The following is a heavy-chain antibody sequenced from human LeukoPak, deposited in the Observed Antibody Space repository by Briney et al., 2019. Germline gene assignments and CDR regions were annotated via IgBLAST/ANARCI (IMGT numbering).Heavy chain of an antibody. Sequence: GGSLRLSCAASGFKFDDYGMSWVRQAPGKGLEWVCDINWNGAWTGYADSVKGRFTISRDNAKNSLYLQMNSLRAEDTALYYCAGYYYDSSRGFDLWGQGTLVSVSA. V-gene: IGHV3-20*04. CDR3: AGYYYDSSRGFDL. J-gene: IGHJ5*02. CDR2: INWNGAWT. D-gene: IGHD3-22*01. CDR1: GFKFDDYG.